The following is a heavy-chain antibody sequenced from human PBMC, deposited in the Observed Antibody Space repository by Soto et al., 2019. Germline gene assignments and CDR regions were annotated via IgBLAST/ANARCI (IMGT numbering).Heavy chain of an antibody. CDR1: GFTFSSYA. Sequence: EVQLVESGGGLVQPGGSLRLSCAASGFTFSSYAMHWVRQAPGKGLEYVSAISSNGGSTYYANSVKGRFTISRDNSQPTLYLQMGSLGAEVLAVFYCARGPRYYFGYWGQGTLVTVSS. J-gene: IGHJ4*02. V-gene: IGHV3-64*01. CDR2: ISSNGGST. CDR3: ARGPRYYFGY.